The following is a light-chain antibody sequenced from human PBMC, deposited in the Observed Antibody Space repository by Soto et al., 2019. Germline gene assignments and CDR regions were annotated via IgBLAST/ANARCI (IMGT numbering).Light chain of an antibody. CDR1: STDVGRYNY. CDR3: TSYTSDSTYV. CDR2: DVS. Sequence: QSALTQPASVSGSPGQSITISCTGTSTDVGRYNYVSWYQQHPGKAPKLMVYDVSNRPSWVSNRFSGSKSGITASLTISGLQAEDEADYYCTSYTSDSTYVFGTGTKATV. J-gene: IGLJ1*01. V-gene: IGLV2-14*01.